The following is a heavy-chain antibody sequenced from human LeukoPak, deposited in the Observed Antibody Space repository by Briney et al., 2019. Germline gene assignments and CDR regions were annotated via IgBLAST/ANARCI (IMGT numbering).Heavy chain of an antibody. D-gene: IGHD2-2*01. Sequence: GGSLRLSCAASGFTFSSYWMHWVRQAPGKGLVWVSRINTDGSGTGYADSVKGRFTISRDNSKNTVYLQMNSLRAEDTAVYYCAAPGVPAATYYFDYWGQGTLVTVSS. CDR1: GFTFSSYW. CDR3: AAPGVPAATYYFDY. CDR2: INTDGSGT. V-gene: IGHV3-74*01. J-gene: IGHJ4*02.